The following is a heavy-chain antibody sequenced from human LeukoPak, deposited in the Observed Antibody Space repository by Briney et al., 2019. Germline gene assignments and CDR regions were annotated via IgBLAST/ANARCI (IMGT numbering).Heavy chain of an antibody. CDR3: AKGSGYHYYFDY. CDR2: IDKSGDII. V-gene: IGHV3-48*04. Sequence: PGGSLRLSCAAPGFTLSTASMNWVRQAPGQGLEWISYIDKSGDIIYYADSVKGRFTISRDNTKNSLYLQMNSLRAEDTAVYYCAKGSGYHYYFDYWGQGTLVTVSS. J-gene: IGHJ4*02. D-gene: IGHD3-22*01. CDR1: GFTLSTAS.